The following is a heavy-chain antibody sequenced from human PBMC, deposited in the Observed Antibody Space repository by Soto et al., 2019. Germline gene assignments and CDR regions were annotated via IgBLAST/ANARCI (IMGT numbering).Heavy chain of an antibody. D-gene: IGHD6-6*01. CDR3: ATYSSSWALASDYYYGMDV. Sequence: GESLKISCKGSGYSFTSYWIGWVRQMPGKGLEWMGIIYPGDSDTRYSPSFQGQVTISADKSIGTAYLQWSSLKASDTAMYYCATYSSSWALASDYYYGMDVWGQGTTVTVSS. CDR1: GYSFTSYW. V-gene: IGHV5-51*01. CDR2: IYPGDSDT. J-gene: IGHJ6*02.